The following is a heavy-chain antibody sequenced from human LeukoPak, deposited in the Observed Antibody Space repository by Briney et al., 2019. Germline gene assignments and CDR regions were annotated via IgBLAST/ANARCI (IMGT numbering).Heavy chain of an antibody. CDR1: GFTFTSSA. V-gene: IGHV1-58*02. CDR3: AAVDIPYYYGMDV. J-gene: IGHJ6*02. CDR2: IVVGSGNT. Sequence: SVKVSCKASGFTFTSSAMQWVRQARGQRLEWIGWIVVGSGNTNYAQKFQERVTITRDMSTSTAYMELSSLRSEDTAVYYCAAVDIPYYYGMDVWGQGTTVTVSS. D-gene: IGHD2-2*03.